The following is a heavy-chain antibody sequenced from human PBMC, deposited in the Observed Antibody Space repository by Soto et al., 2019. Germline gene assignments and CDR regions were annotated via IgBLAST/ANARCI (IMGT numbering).Heavy chain of an antibody. CDR3: ARSSGTSYIWFDP. V-gene: IGHV1-18*01. D-gene: IGHD1-26*01. Sequence: QVQLVQSGAEVKKPGASVKVSCKASGYTFNSYGISWLRQAPGQGLEWMGWISAYDGDTKYAQKFQGSVTMTTDTSTSTANMEVRSLRSADTAVYYCARSSGTSYIWFDPWGQGTLVTVSS. CDR1: GYTFNSYG. CDR2: ISAYDGDT. J-gene: IGHJ5*02.